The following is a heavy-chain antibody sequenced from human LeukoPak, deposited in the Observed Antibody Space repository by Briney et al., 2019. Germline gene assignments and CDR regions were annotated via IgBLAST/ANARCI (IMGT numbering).Heavy chain of an antibody. Sequence: ASVKVSCKASGYTFTGYYMHWVRQAPGQGLEWMGWINPNSGGTNYAQKFQGRFTMTRDTSISTAYMELSRLRSDDTAVYYCARDRTSGWYYFDYWGQGTLVTVSS. CDR3: ARDRTSGWYYFDY. CDR2: INPNSGGT. CDR1: GYTFTGYY. D-gene: IGHD6-19*01. J-gene: IGHJ4*02. V-gene: IGHV1-2*02.